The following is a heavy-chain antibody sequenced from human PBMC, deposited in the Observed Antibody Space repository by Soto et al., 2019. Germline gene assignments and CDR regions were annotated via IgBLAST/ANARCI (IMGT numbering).Heavy chain of an antibody. CDR1: GRPVSSGGYY. CDR3: VRDRALDSSGHWFDS. J-gene: IGHJ5*01. Sequence: SETLSLTCTVSGRPVSSGGYYWTWIRQFPGKGLEWIGYIYRIGSPSYNPSLKSRPSMSQDASKNQFSLNLTSVTAADTAIYYCVRDRALDSSGHWFDSWGQGTLVTVS. D-gene: IGHD6-19*01. V-gene: IGHV4-31*03. CDR2: IYRIGSP.